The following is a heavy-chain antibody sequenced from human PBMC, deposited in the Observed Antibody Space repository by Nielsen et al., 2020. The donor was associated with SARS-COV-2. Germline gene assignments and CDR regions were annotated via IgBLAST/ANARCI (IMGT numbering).Heavy chain of an antibody. Sequence: VSVKVSCKVSGYTLTELSMHWVRQAPGKGLEWMGGFDPEDGETIYAQKFQGRVTMTEDTSTDTAYMELSSLRSEDTAVYYCATKGVLWFGELLASTPYYYYYGMDVWGQGTTVTVSS. J-gene: IGHJ6*02. CDR3: ATKGVLWFGELLASTPYYYYYGMDV. CDR2: FDPEDGET. D-gene: IGHD3-10*01. V-gene: IGHV1-24*01. CDR1: GYTLTELS.